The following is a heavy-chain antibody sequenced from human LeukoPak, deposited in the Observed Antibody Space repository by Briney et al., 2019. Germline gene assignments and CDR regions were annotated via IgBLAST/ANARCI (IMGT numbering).Heavy chain of an antibody. D-gene: IGHD5-18*01. CDR3: ARVGRIQYFDC. J-gene: IGHJ4*02. V-gene: IGHV3-48*03. Sequence: GGSLRLSCSASEFTFSSYEMNWVRQAPGKGLEWVSYISGGGDTTLYADSVKGRFTTSRDNAKDSLYLQLTSLRAEDTAVYYCARVGRIQYFDCWGQGTLVTVSS. CDR2: ISGGGDTT. CDR1: EFTFSSYE.